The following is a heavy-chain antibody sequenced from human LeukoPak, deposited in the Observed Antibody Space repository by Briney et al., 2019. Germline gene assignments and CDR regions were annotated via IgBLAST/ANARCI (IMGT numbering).Heavy chain of an antibody. CDR1: GFTFSSYS. CDR2: VSSSSSYI. J-gene: IGHJ4*02. Sequence: PGGSLRLSCAASGFTFSSYSMNWVRQAPGKGLEWVSSVSSSSSYIYYADPVKGRFTISRDNAKNSLYLQMNSLRAEDTAVYYCARDNYYDSSGYYYGYWGQGTLVTVSS. D-gene: IGHD3-22*01. V-gene: IGHV3-21*01. CDR3: ARDNYYDSSGYYYGY.